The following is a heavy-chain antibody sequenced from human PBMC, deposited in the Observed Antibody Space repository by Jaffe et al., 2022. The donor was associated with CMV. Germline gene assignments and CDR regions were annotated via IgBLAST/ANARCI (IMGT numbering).Heavy chain of an antibody. D-gene: IGHD5-18*01. Sequence: EVQLVESGGGLVKPGGSLRLSCAASGFTFSSYSMNWVRQAPGKGLEWVSSISSSSSYIYYADSVKGRFTISRDNAKNSLYLQMNSLRAEDTAVYYCARVWDTAMVSSSGFDYWGQGTLVTVSS. J-gene: IGHJ4*02. V-gene: IGHV3-21*01. CDR1: GFTFSSYS. CDR2: ISSSSSYI. CDR3: ARVWDTAMVSSSGFDY.